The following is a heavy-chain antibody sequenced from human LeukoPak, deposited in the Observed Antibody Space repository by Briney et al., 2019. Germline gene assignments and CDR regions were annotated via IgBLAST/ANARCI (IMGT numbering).Heavy chain of an antibody. V-gene: IGHV1-3*01. Sequence: GASAKVSCKASGYTFTSYAMHWVRQAPGQRLEWMGWINAGNGNTKYSQKFQGRVTITRDTSASTAYMELSSLRSEDTAVYYCARDRWECSGGSCPNWFDPWGQGTLVTVSS. CDR2: INAGNGNT. J-gene: IGHJ5*02. CDR1: GYTFTSYA. D-gene: IGHD2-15*01. CDR3: ARDRWECSGGSCPNWFDP.